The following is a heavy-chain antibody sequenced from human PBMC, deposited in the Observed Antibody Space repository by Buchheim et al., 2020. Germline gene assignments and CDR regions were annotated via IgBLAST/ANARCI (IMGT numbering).Heavy chain of an antibody. CDR3: ARVFGSESYPGVSFDY. V-gene: IGHV1-46*01. Sequence: QVQLVQSGAEVKKPGASVKVSCKASGYTFTSYYMHWMRQAPGQGLEWMGIINPSGGSTSYAQKFQGRVTMTRDTSTSNVYMELSSLRSEDTAVYYCARVFGSESYPGVSFDYWGQGTL. J-gene: IGHJ4*02. D-gene: IGHD1-26*01. CDR1: GYTFTSYY. CDR2: INPSGGST.